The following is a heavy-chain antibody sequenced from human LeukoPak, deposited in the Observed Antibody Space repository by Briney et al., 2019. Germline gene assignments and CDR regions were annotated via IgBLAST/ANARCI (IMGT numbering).Heavy chain of an antibody. CDR3: ARVLGYCSSTSCYGAYYYYYMDV. D-gene: IGHD2-2*01. CDR2: IYYSGST. V-gene: IGHV4-59*01. J-gene: IGHJ6*03. Sequence: SETLSLTCTVSGGSISSYYWSWIRQPPGEGLEWIGYIYYSGSTNYNPSLKSRVTISVDTSKNQFSLKLSSVTAADTAVYYCARVLGYCSSTSCYGAYYYYYMDVWGKGTTVTVSS. CDR1: GGSISSYY.